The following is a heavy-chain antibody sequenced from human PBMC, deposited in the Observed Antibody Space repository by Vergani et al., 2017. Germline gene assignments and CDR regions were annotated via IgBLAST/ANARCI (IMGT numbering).Heavy chain of an antibody. CDR3: ARPYSSGWYVPEYXFDY. V-gene: IGHV5-51*01. Sequence: EVQLVQSGAEVKKPGESLKISCKGSGYSFTSYWIGWVRQMPGEGLEWMGIIYPGDSDTRYSPSFQGQVTISADKSISTAYLQWSSLKASDTAMYYCARPYSSGWYVPEYXFDYWGQGTLVTVSS. CDR1: GYSFTSYW. CDR2: IYPGDSDT. J-gene: IGHJ4*02. D-gene: IGHD6-19*01.